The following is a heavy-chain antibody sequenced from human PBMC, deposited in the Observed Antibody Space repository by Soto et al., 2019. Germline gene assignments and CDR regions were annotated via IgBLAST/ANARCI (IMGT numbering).Heavy chain of an antibody. J-gene: IGHJ4*02. CDR3: ARHRYSYGVYYFDY. CDR1: GVSINSNYY. Sequence: PSETLSLTCAVSGVSINSNYYWSWIRQPPGKGLEWIGYIYYSGSTNYNPSLTSRVTISVDTSKNQFSLKLSSVTAADTAVYYCARHRYSYGVYYFDYWGQGTLVTVSS. D-gene: IGHD5-18*01. V-gene: IGHV4-59*08. CDR2: IYYSGST.